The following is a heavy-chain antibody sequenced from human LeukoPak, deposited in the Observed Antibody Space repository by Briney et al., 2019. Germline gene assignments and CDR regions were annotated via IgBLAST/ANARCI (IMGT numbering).Heavy chain of an antibody. J-gene: IGHJ4*02. D-gene: IGHD1-1*01. CDR3: ASLDWTAPTGY. CDR1: GLTPTTYA. CDR2: VSGSGRRT. V-gene: IGHV3-23*01. Sequence: GGSLRLSCAASGLTPTTYAMSWVRQAPGTGLEWVSAVSGSGRRTVYADSVKGRFTISRDNSKSTLSLQMNSLRPEDTAVYYCASLDWTAPTGYWGQGTLVTVSS.